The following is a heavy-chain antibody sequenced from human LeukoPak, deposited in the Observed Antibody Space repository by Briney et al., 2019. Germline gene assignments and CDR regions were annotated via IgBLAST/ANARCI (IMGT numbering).Heavy chain of an antibody. CDR3: ARVVPAAIVVGGSERYNWFDP. CDR1: GGSFSGYY. Sequence: PSETLSLTCAVYGGSFSGYYWSWIRQPPGKGLEWIGEINHSGSTNYNPSLKSRVTISVDTSKNQFSLKLSSVTAADTAVYYCARVVPAAIVVGGSERYNWFDPWGQGSLDTVSS. CDR2: INHSGST. D-gene: IGHD2-2*01. V-gene: IGHV4-34*01. J-gene: IGHJ5*02.